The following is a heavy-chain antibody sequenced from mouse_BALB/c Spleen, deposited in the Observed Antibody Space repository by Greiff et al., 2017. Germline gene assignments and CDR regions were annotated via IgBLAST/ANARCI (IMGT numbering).Heavy chain of an antibody. J-gene: IGHJ3*01. CDR3: ARGIYYGNTWFAY. CDR1: GYAFTSYN. CDR2: IDPYNGGT. V-gene: IGHV1S135*01. D-gene: IGHD2-1*01. Sequence: QLQESGPELVKPGASVKVSCKASGYAFTSYNMYWVKQSHGKSLEWIGYIDPYNGGTSYNQKFKGKATLTVDKSSSTAYMHLNSLTSEDSAVYYCARGIYYGNTWFAYWGQGTLVTVSA.